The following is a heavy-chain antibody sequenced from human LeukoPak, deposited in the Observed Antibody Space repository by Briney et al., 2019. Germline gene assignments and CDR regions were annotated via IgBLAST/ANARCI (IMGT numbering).Heavy chain of an antibody. CDR3: AKAPVTTCRGAFCYPFDY. CDR1: GFTLSSYA. V-gene: IGHV3-23*01. Sequence: GGSLRLSCAASGFTLSSYAMSWVRQAPGKGLEWVSAISDTGNTYHADSVKGRFTISRDSSKNTLFLQLNRLRPEDAAVYYCAKAPVTTCRGAFCYPFDYWGLGTLVTVSS. CDR2: ISDTGNT. J-gene: IGHJ4*02. D-gene: IGHD2-15*01.